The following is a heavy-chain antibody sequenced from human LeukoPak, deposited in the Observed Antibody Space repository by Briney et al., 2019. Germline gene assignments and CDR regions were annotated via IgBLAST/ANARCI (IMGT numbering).Heavy chain of an antibody. Sequence: PGGSLRLSCAVSGFSFSAAWMNWARQAPGKGLEWVANINPDGSVTTYVDSVKGRFTISRDNAKNSLYLQMNSLRAEDTAVYYCGREQWLQPDYWGQGTLVTVSS. CDR1: GFSFSAAW. V-gene: IGHV3-7*04. J-gene: IGHJ4*02. D-gene: IGHD5-24*01. CDR3: GREQWLQPDY. CDR2: INPDGSVT.